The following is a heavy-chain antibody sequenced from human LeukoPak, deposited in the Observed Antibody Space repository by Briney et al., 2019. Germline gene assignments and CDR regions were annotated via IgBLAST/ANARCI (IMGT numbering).Heavy chain of an antibody. D-gene: IGHD1-7*01. J-gene: IGHJ4*02. V-gene: IGHV1-2*02. CDR1: GYTFTGYY. CDR3: ARDREAGNWNYGGYFDY. Sequence: ASVKVSCKASGYTFTGYYMHWVRQAPGQGLEWMGWINPNSGGTNYAQKFQGRVTMTRDTSISTAYMELSRLRSDDTAVYYCARDREAGNWNYGGYFDYWGQGTLVTVSS. CDR2: INPNSGGT.